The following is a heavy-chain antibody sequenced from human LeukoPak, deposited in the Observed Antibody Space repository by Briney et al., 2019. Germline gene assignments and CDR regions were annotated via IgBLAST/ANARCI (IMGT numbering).Heavy chain of an antibody. CDR1: DYSISSGYY. J-gene: IGHJ4*02. CDR3: AKITTLDY. V-gene: IGHV4-38-2*02. Sequence: SETLSLTCTVSDYSISSGYYWGWIRQPPGKGLEWIGTIYHSGSTYYNPSLKSRVTISVDTSKNQFSLRLNSVIAADTAIYYCAKITTLDYWGQGTLVTVSS. CDR2: IYHSGST. D-gene: IGHD1-1*01.